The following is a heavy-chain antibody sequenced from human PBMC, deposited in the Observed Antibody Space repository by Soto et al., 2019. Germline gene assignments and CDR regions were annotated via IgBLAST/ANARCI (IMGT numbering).Heavy chain of an antibody. CDR1: GISFSTYA. CDR2: ISSGSSTI. J-gene: IGHJ4*02. V-gene: IGHV3-48*01. Sequence: PGGSLRLSCAASGISFSTYAMNWVRQAPGKGLEWVSYISSGSSTIYYAESVKGRFTISRDNSKNTLYLQMNSLRAEDTAVYYCARDSSGYFDYWGQGTLVTVSS. D-gene: IGHD6-19*01. CDR3: ARDSSGYFDY.